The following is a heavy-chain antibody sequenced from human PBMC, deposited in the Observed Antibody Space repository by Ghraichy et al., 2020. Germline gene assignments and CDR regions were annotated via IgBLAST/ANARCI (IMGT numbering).Heavy chain of an antibody. J-gene: IGHJ4*02. CDR2: IFNSGIT. CDR1: GGSVSSGGHY. V-gene: IGHV4-31*03. Sequence: SETLSLTCSVSGGSVSSGGHYWTWIRQNPGKGLEWIGFIFNSGITYYNPSLKNRASISADKSKNQFSLKLDSVTAADTAVYYCARDGGYFLAFDYWGQGTPVTVSS. D-gene: IGHD3-22*01. CDR3: ARDGGYFLAFDY.